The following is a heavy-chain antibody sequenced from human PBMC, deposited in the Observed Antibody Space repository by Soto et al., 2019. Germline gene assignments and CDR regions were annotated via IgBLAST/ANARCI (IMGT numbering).Heavy chain of an antibody. CDR3: AKAGYCSGGSCYSARVVYGMDV. CDR1: GFTFSSYA. J-gene: IGHJ6*02. D-gene: IGHD2-15*01. CDR2: ISGSGGST. Sequence: PWGSLRLSCAASGFTFSSYAIIWFRHSPFEGLEWVSAISGSGGSTYYADSVKGRFTISRDNSKNTLYLQMNSLRAEDTAVYYCAKAGYCSGGSCYSARVVYGMDVWGQGTTVTVSS. V-gene: IGHV3-23*01.